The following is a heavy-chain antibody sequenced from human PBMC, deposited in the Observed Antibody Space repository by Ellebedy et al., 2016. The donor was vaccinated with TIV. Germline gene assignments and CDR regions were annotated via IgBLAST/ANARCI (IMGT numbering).Heavy chain of an antibody. J-gene: IGHJ6*02. V-gene: IGHV1-18*01. D-gene: IGHD5-12*01. CDR1: GYTFTSYG. Sequence: AASVKVSCKASGYTFTSYGISWVRQAPGQGLEWMGWISAYNGNTNYAQKLQGRVTMTTDTSTSTAYMELRSLRSDDTAVYYCARDPVATITSYYYGMDVWGQGTTVTVSS. CDR2: ISAYNGNT. CDR3: ARDPVATITSYYYGMDV.